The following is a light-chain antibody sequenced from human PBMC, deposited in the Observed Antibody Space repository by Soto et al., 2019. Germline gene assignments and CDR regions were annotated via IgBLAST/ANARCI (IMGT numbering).Light chain of an antibody. V-gene: IGKV1-39*01. Sequence: EIQMTQSPSSLSASGGDRVTITCRASQSINTYLNWYQQKPGKAPKLLIYAASSLQSGVPSRFSGSGSVTDFTLTISSLQPEDFATYYCQQSYSTPYTVGQGTKVDSK. CDR3: QQSYSTPYT. J-gene: IGKJ2*01. CDR1: QSINTY. CDR2: AAS.